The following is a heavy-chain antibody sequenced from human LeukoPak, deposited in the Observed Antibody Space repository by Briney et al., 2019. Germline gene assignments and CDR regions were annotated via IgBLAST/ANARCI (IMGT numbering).Heavy chain of an antibody. CDR3: ASEGYDSSGYDY. D-gene: IGHD3-22*01. CDR2: INPSGGST. V-gene: IGHV1-46*01. Sequence: ASVTVSFKASGYTFTSYYMHWVRQAPGQGLEWMGIINPSGGSTSYAQKFQGRVTMTRDTSTSTVYMELSSLRSEDTAVYYCASEGYDSSGYDYWGQGTLVTVSS. CDR1: GYTFTSYY. J-gene: IGHJ4*02.